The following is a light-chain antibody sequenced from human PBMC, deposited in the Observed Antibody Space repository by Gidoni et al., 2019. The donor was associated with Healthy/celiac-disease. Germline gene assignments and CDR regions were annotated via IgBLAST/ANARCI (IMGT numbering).Light chain of an antibody. CDR2: AAS. V-gene: IGKV1-39*01. CDR1: QIISSY. J-gene: IGKJ2*01. CDR3: QQSYSTPYT. Sequence: DIQITHSPSSLSASVGDRVTITCRASQIISSYLNWYQQKPGKAPKLLIYAASSLQSGVPSRFSGSGAGTDFTLTISSLQPEDFATYYWQQSYSTPYTFGQATKLEIK.